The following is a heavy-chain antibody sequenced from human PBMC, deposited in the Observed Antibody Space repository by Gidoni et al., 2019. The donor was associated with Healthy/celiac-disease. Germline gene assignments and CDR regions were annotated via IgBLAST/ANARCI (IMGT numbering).Heavy chain of an antibody. CDR3: AREGGGYYGSGSYLSV. V-gene: IGHV1-18*01. CDR2: ISAYNGNT. J-gene: IGHJ4*02. Sequence: QIQLVQSGTEVKKPGASVKFSCKASGYTFTSSHGISWVRQAPGQGLEWMGWISAYNGNTNYAQKLQGRVTMTTDTSTSTAYMELRSLRSDDTAVYYCAREGGGYYGSGSYLSVWGQGTLVTVSS. D-gene: IGHD3-10*01. CDR1: GYTFTSSHG.